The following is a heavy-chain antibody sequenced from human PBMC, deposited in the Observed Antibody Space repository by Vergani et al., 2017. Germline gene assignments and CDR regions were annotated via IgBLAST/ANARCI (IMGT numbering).Heavy chain of an antibody. CDR2: IDHTGRP. J-gene: IGHJ6*03. CDR1: GGSFTSYH. V-gene: IGHV4-34*01. Sequence: QVQLQQWGGGLLTPSETLSLTCVVNGGSFTSYHWTWIRQSPGEGLEWVGDIDHTGRPDYNPSLKSRLTMSVDKSRNQFSLTLNSVTATDTAIYFCARVNTETNGHRYYYYYMDVWGQGTAVTVS. CDR3: ARVNTETNGHRYYYYYMDV. D-gene: IGHD4-11*01.